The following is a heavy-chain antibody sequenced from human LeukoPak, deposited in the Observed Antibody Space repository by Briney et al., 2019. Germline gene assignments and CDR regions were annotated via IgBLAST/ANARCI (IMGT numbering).Heavy chain of an antibody. V-gene: IGHV4-38-2*02. CDR2: IHHSGTT. CDR1: GYSISSGDY. CDR3: ARGWSILRGGDWFDP. Sequence: SETLSLTCTVSGYSISSGDYWGWIRQPPGKGLEWTASIHHSGTTYYTPSLKSRVRISLDPSENQLSLSLRSVTAADTAVYYCARGWSILRGGDWFDPWGQGTLVTVSS. D-gene: IGHD3-3*02. J-gene: IGHJ5*02.